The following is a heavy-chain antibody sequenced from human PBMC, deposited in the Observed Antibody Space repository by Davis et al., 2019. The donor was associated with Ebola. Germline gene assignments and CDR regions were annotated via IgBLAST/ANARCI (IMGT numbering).Heavy chain of an antibody. Sequence: GESLKISCVASGFAFSSYAMHWVRQAPGKGLEWVTLISYDGSNKYYADSVKGRFTISRDNSKNMLFLQMNSLRPEDTAVYYCAKDSVGGIDYWGQGTLVTVSS. D-gene: IGHD3-16*01. CDR3: AKDSVGGIDY. CDR2: ISYDGSNK. CDR1: GFAFSSYA. V-gene: IGHV3-30*18. J-gene: IGHJ4*02.